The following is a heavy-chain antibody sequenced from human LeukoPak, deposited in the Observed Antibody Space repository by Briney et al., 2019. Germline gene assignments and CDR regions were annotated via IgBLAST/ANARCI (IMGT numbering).Heavy chain of an antibody. J-gene: IGHJ5*02. CDR2: ISAYNGNT. CDR1: GYTFTGYG. Sequence: EASVKVSCKASGYTFTGYGISWVRQAPGQGLEWTGWISAYNGNTNYAQKLQGRVTMTTDTSTSTAYMELRSLRSDDTAVYYCAREWYGEAFDPWGQGTLVTVSS. CDR3: AREWYGEAFDP. V-gene: IGHV1-18*01. D-gene: IGHD4-17*01.